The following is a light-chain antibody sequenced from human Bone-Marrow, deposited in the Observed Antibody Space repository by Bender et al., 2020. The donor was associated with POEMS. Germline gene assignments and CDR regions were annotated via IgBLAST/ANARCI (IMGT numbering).Light chain of an antibody. J-gene: IGLJ2*01. Sequence: QSALTQPPSASGSPGQSVTISCTGTTNDVGSYNYVSWYQQHPGKAPKLVIYDVTKRPSGVPDRFSGSKSGNTASLTVSGLQAEDEADYYCQAWDTYSVIFGGGTKLTVL. CDR3: QAWDTYSVI. V-gene: IGLV2-8*01. CDR2: DVT. CDR1: TNDVGSYNY.